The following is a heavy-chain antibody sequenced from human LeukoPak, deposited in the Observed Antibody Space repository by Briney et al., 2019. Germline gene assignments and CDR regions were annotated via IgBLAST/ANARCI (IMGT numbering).Heavy chain of an antibody. Sequence: PGGSLRLSCTASGFTFSSYSMNWVRQAPGKGLEWVSSISTSSSYIYYADSVKGRFTISRDNSKNTLYLQMNSLRAEDTAVYYCAYTNPSGSYLDYWGQGTLVTVSS. D-gene: IGHD1-26*01. CDR3: AYTNPSGSYLDY. CDR2: ISTSSSYI. J-gene: IGHJ4*02. CDR1: GFTFSSYS. V-gene: IGHV3-21*04.